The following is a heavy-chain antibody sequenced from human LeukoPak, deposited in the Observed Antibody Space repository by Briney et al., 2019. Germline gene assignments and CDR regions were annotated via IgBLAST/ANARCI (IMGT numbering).Heavy chain of an antibody. CDR3: ARDATYGAPDY. V-gene: IGHV3-33*01. D-gene: IGHD4-17*01. Sequence: GWYLRLYCEVSGSNFGSYGMHWVRQTPGKGLDRLAFISYDGSDKYYGNSVKGRFTISRDNSKNTLYLQMNSLRAEDTAVYSCARDATYGAPDYWGQGTLVTVSS. J-gene: IGHJ4*02. CDR1: GSNFGSYG. CDR2: ISYDGSDK.